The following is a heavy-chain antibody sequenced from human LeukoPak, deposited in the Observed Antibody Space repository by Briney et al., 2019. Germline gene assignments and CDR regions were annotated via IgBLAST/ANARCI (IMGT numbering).Heavy chain of an antibody. CDR2: ISAYNGNT. CDR1: GYTFTSYG. CDR3: ARDVMSMVAGNWFDP. D-gene: IGHD2-15*01. Sequence: GASVKVSCKASGYTFTSYGNSWVRQAPGQGLEWMGWISAYNGNTNYAQKLQGRVTMTTDTSTSTAYMELRSLRSDDTAVYYCARDVMSMVAGNWFDPWGQGTLVTVSS. J-gene: IGHJ5*02. V-gene: IGHV1-18*01.